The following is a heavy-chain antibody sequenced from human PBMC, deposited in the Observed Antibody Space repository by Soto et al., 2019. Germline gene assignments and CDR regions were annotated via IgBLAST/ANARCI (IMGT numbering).Heavy chain of an antibody. Sequence: PSETLSLTCAVYGGSFSGYYWSWIRQPPGKGLEWIGEINHSGSTNYNPSLKSRVTISVDTSKNQFSLKLSSVTAADTAVYYCARGGDILTGLGPMRYFQHWGQGTLVTVSS. CDR2: INHSGST. V-gene: IGHV4-34*01. CDR1: GGSFSGYY. D-gene: IGHD3-9*01. J-gene: IGHJ1*01. CDR3: ARGGDILTGLGPMRYFQH.